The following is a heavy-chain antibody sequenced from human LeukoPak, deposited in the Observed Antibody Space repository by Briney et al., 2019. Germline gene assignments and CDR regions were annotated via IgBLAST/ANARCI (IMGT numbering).Heavy chain of an antibody. CDR3: AKIYLGYCSVGSCYVDY. J-gene: IGHJ4*02. Sequence: GGSLRLSCAASRFTLSIYAMGAVPHAPGGRVGGGSAICGSGGSTYSGRSVKGRVTISRDNSKTPLHLQMISRRAEDNAVYECAKIYLGYCSVGSCYVDYWGQGTLVTVSS. CDR2: ICGSGGST. D-gene: IGHD2-15*01. CDR1: RFTLSIYA. V-gene: IGHV3-23*02.